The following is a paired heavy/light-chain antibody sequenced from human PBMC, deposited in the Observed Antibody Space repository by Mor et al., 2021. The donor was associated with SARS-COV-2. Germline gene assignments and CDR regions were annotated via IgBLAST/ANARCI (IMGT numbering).Light chain of an antibody. CDR3: QSYDSSLSGYV. CDR1: SSNIGAGYD. V-gene: IGLV1-40*01. CDR2: GSS. J-gene: IGLJ1*01. Sequence: QSVLTQPPSVSGAPGQRVTISCTGSSSNIGAGYDVHWYQQFPGTAPKLLIYGSSNRPSGVPDRFSGSKSGTSASLAITGLQAEDEADYHCQSYDSSLSGYVFGTGTKVTVL.
Heavy chain of an antibody. Sequence: EVQLLESGGGLVQPGGSLRLSCAAAGFTFSSFAMSWVRQAPGKGLEWVSGISGSGGSTYYADSVKGRFTISRDNSKNTLYLQMNSLRAEDTAVYYCAKIPYFDSSAYYYGFDYWGQGTLVTVSS. J-gene: IGHJ4*02. CDR2: ISGSGGST. CDR1: GFTFSSFA. CDR3: AKIPYFDSSAYYYGFDY. V-gene: IGHV3-23*01. D-gene: IGHD3-22*01.